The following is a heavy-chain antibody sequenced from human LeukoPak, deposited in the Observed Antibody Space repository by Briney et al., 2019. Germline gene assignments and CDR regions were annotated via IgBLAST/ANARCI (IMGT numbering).Heavy chain of an antibody. CDR1: GGSISSYY. D-gene: IGHD5-12*01. CDR2: IYTSGST. V-gene: IGHV4-4*07. J-gene: IGHJ4*02. CDR3: ARDVAGNTFDY. Sequence: SETLSLTCTVSGGSISSYYWSWIRQPPGKGLEWIGRIYTSGSTNYNPSLKSRVTISVDTSKSQFSLRLTSMTAADTAVYYCARDVAGNTFDYWGQGTLVTVSS.